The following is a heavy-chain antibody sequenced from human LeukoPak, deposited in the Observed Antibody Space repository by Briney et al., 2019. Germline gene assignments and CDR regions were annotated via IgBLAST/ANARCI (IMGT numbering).Heavy chain of an antibody. CDR2: ISAYNGNT. J-gene: IGHJ4*02. Sequence: GASVKVSCKASGYTFTSYGISWVRQAPGQGLEWMGWISAYNGNTNYAQKLQGRVTMTTDTSTSTAYMELRSLRSDDTAVYYCAREVNYAVRGVVDYWGQGTLVTVSS. D-gene: IGHD3-10*01. CDR1: GYTFTSYG. V-gene: IGHV1-18*01. CDR3: AREVNYAVRGVVDY.